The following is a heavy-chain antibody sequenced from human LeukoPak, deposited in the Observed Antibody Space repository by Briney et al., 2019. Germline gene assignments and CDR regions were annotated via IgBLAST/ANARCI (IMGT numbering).Heavy chain of an antibody. CDR3: AKGRNWFDP. V-gene: IGHV4-4*09. Sequence: SETLSLTCSVSGASFSGHYWTWIRQTPGTGLQWIGYIYSDGTTKYNPSFKSRVTISIDMSQNQFSLTLNSVTAADTAVYYCAKGRNWFDPWGQGTLATVSS. CDR1: GASFSGHY. J-gene: IGHJ5*02. CDR2: IYSDGTT.